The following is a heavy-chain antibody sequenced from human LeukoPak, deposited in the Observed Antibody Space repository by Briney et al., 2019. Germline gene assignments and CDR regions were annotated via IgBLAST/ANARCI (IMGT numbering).Heavy chain of an antibody. V-gene: IGHV1-18*01. CDR3: ARVEGTVAGLGRFDP. CDR2: ISAYNGNT. Sequence: ASVKASCKASGYTFTSYGISWVRQAPGQGLEWMGWISAYNGNTNYAQKLQGRVTMTTDTSTSTAYMELRSLRSDDTAVYYCARVEGTVAGLGRFDPWGQGTLVTVSS. J-gene: IGHJ5*02. CDR1: GYTFTSYG. D-gene: IGHD6-19*01.